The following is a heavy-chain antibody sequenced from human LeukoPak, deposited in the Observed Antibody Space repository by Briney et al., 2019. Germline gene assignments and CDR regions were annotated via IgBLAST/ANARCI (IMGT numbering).Heavy chain of an antibody. V-gene: IGHV4-59*01. D-gene: IGHD3-22*01. CDR2: IYYTGST. J-gene: IGHJ4*02. CDR1: GDSISIYY. CDR3: ARGRGDSRGTSFDS. Sequence: PSETLSLTCTVSGDSISIYYWSWIRQPPGKGLEWIWYIYYTGSTTYNPSLKSRLTISIDTSKNQFSLNLISLTAADTAVYYCARGRGDSRGTSFDSWGQGTLVTVSS.